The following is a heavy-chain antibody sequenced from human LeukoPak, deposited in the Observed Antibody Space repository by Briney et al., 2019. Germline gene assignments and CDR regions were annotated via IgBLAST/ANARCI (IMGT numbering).Heavy chain of an antibody. CDR3: ARGGYSSSWYDGKGNWFDP. CDR2: ISSSGSTI. V-gene: IGHV3-48*03. J-gene: IGHJ5*02. Sequence: GGCLRLSCAASGFTFSSYEMNWVRQAPGKGLEWVSYISSSGSTIYYADSVKGRFTISRDNAKNSMYLQMNSLRAEDTAVYYCARGGYSSSWYDGKGNWFDPWGQGTLVTVSS. CDR1: GFTFSSYE. D-gene: IGHD6-13*01.